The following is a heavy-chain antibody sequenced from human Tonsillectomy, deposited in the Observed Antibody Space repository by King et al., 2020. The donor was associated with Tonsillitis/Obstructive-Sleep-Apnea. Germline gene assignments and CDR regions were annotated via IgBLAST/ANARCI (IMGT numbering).Heavy chain of an antibody. V-gene: IGHV1-45*02. Sequence: VQSGAEVKKTGSSVKVSCKASGYTFTYRYLHWVRPAPGQALEWMGWITPFNGNTNYAQMFQDRVTITRDRSMSTAYLELSSLRSEDTAMYFCASSLAKDDAFDIWGQGTMVTVSS. J-gene: IGHJ3*02. CDR1: GYTFTYRY. CDR2: ITPFNGNT. D-gene: IGHD1-26*01. CDR3: ASSLAKDDAFDI.